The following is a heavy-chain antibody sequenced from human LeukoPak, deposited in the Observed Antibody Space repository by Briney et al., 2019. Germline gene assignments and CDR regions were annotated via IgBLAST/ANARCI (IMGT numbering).Heavy chain of an antibody. D-gene: IGHD3/OR15-3a*01. CDR2: IYSGGST. J-gene: IGHJ4*02. Sequence: PGGSLRLACAASGLTVSSNYMSWVRHAPGKGLEWVSVIYSGGSTYYADSVKGRFTISRDNSKNTLYLQMNSLRAEDTAVYYCASHYDFFCFDYWGQGTLVTVSS. CDR3: ASHYDFFCFDY. V-gene: IGHV3-53*01. CDR1: GLTVSSNY.